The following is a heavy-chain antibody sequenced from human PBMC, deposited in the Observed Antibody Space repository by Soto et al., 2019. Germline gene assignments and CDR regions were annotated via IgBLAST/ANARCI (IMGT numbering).Heavy chain of an antibody. CDR3: ARGKDDFWSGPLDY. CDR1: GFTFSSYG. CDR2: IWYDGSNK. J-gene: IGHJ4*02. D-gene: IGHD3-3*01. V-gene: IGHV3-33*01. Sequence: QVQLVESGGGVVQPGRSLRLSCAASGFTFSSYGMHWVRQAPGKGLEWVAVIWYDGSNKYYADSVKGRFTISRDNSKNTLYLQMNSLRAEDTAVYYCARGKDDFWSGPLDYWGQGTLVTXSS.